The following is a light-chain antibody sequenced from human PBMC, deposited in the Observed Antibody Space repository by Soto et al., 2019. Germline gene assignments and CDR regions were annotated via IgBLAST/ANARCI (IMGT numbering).Light chain of an antibody. Sequence: EIVLTQSPSTLSLYPGERATLSCRASQSVSNNYLAWYQQKPGQAPRLLIHGTSNRATGIPDRFSGSGSGTDFTLTFSRLEPEDFAVYYCQQYNNWPETFGQGTKVDIK. J-gene: IGKJ1*01. CDR2: GTS. V-gene: IGKV3-20*01. CDR1: QSVSNNY. CDR3: QQYNNWPET.